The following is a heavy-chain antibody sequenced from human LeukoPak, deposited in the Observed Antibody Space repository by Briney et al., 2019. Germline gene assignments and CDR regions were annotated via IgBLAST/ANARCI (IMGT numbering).Heavy chain of an antibody. CDR2: INHSGST. CDR1: GGSFSGYY. Sequence: PSETLSLTCAVYGGSFSGYYWSWIRQPPGKGLEWIGEINHSGSTKYNPSLKSRVTISVDTSKNQFSLNLSSVTAADTSVYYCARGSPLLRDWNPRDWYYYYMDVWGKGTTVTVSS. D-gene: IGHD1-1*01. J-gene: IGHJ6*03. V-gene: IGHV4-34*01. CDR3: ARGSPLLRDWNPRDWYYYYMDV.